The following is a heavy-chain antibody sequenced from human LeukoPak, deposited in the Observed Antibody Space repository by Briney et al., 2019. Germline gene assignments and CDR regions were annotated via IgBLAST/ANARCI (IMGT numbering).Heavy chain of an antibody. D-gene: IGHD5-24*01. V-gene: IGHV1-69*05. CDR2: IIPIFGTA. CDR1: GGTFSSYA. J-gene: IGHJ4*02. Sequence: SVKVSCKASGGTFSSYAISWVRQAPGQGLEWMGRIIPIFGTANYAQKFQGRVTITTDESTSTAYMELSSLRSEDTAVYYCATEGTKMATTPIRWGQGTLVTVSS. CDR3: ATEGTKMATTPIR.